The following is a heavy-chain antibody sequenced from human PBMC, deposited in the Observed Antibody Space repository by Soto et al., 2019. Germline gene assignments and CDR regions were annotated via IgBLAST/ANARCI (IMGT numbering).Heavy chain of an antibody. J-gene: IGHJ4*02. Sequence: SETLSLSCAVYGGSFSGYYWSWIRQPPGKGLEWIGEINHSGSTNYNPSLKSRVTISVDTSKNQFSLKLSSVTAADTAVYYCARWRLRYFDWSPNPAGFDYWGQGNLVTVSS. CDR2: INHSGST. V-gene: IGHV4-34*01. D-gene: IGHD3-9*01. CDR1: GGSFSGYY. CDR3: ARWRLRYFDWSPNPAGFDY.